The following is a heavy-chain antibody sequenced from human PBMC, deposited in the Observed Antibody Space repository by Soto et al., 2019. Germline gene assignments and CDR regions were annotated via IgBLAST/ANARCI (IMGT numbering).Heavy chain of an antibody. CDR3: ARGGDTIFGVVTYYYYGMDV. V-gene: IGHV1-18*04. Sequence: ASVKVSCKASGYTFTSYGISWVRQAPGQGLEWMGWISAYNGNTNYAQKLQGRVTMTTDTPTSTAYMELRSLRSDDTAVYYCARGGDTIFGVVTYYYYGMDVWGQGTTVTVSS. CDR1: GYTFTSYG. J-gene: IGHJ6*02. D-gene: IGHD3-3*01. CDR2: ISAYNGNT.